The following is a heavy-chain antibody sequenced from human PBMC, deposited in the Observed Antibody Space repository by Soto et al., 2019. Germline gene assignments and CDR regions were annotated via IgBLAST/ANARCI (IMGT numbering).Heavy chain of an antibody. CDR2: INHSGST. V-gene: IGHV4-34*01. Sequence: QVQLQQWGAGLLKPSETLSLTCAVYGGAFSGYYWSWIRQPPGKGLEWIGEINHSGSTNYNPSLKNRVTISVDTSKTQFSLKLSSVTAADTAVYYCERGFLGVWGKGTTVTVSS. J-gene: IGHJ6*04. CDR1: GGAFSGYY. CDR3: ERGFLGV.